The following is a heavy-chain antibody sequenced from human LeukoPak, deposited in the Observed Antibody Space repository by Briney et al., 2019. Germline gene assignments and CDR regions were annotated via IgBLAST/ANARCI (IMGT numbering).Heavy chain of an antibody. V-gene: IGHV3-64D*06. CDR1: GFTFSSYA. J-gene: IGHJ4*02. CDR3: VKVRLRLHWDADYFDY. Sequence: PGGSLRLSCSASGFTFSSYAMHSVRQAPGKGLEYVSAISSNGGSTYYADSVKGRFTISRDNSKNTLYLQMSSLRAEDTAVYYCVKVRLRLHWDADYFDYWGQGTLVTVSS. D-gene: IGHD1-1*01. CDR2: ISSNGGST.